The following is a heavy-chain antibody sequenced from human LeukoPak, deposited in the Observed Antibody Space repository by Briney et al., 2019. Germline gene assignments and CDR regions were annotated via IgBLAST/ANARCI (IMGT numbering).Heavy chain of an antibody. Sequence: GGSLRLSCAASGFTFSSYGMHWVRQAPGKGLEWVAFIRYDGSNKYYADSVKGRFTISRDNSKNTLYLQMNSLRAEDTAVYYCAKGRGGGAKVGLDYWGQGTLVTVSS. CDR3: AKGRGGGAKVGLDY. CDR1: GFTFSSYG. CDR2: IRYDGSNK. J-gene: IGHJ4*02. D-gene: IGHD3-10*01. V-gene: IGHV3-30*02.